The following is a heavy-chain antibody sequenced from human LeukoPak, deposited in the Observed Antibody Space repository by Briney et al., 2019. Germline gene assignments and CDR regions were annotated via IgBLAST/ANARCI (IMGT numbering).Heavy chain of an antibody. J-gene: IGHJ4*02. CDR3: TRQGGYFCDY. V-gene: IGHV4-4*02. Sequence: SETLSLTCAVSGGSTSSSNWWSWVRQAPGKGLEWIGEIFHRGNTNYNPSLKSRVTMSVDKSKNQFSLNLSSVTAADTAVYYCTRQGGYFCDYWGQGTLVTVSS. CDR1: GGSTSSSNW. D-gene: IGHD2-2*03. CDR2: IFHRGNT.